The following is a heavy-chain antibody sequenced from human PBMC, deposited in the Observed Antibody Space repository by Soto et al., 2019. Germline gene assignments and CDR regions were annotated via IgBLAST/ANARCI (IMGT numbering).Heavy chain of an antibody. CDR3: ARDRGGYYDSSGYYFDY. Sequence: SVKGSCKASGGTFSSYAISWVRQDPGQGLEWMGGIIPIFGTANYAQKFQGRVTITADKSTSTAYMELSSLRSEDTAVYYCARDRGGYYDSSGYYFDYWGQGTLVTVSS. J-gene: IGHJ4*02. D-gene: IGHD3-22*01. CDR1: GGTFSSYA. CDR2: IIPIFGTA. V-gene: IGHV1-69*06.